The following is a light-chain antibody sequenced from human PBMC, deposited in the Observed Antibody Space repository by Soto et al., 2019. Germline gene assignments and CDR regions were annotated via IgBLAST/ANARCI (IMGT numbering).Light chain of an antibody. CDR2: EAS. J-gene: IGKJ2*01. Sequence: DIQMTHSPSSLSTSVGERVTITCHASQDISNSLNWYQQKPGKAPNLLIYEASKLQTGVPSRFSGGGSGTHFTFTISNLQPEDIATYYCQHYDNLPRYTFGLGTKVDIK. CDR1: QDISNS. CDR3: QHYDNLPRYT. V-gene: IGKV1-33*01.